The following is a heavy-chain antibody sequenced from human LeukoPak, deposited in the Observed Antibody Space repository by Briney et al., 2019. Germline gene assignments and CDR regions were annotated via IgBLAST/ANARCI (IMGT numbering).Heavy chain of an antibody. J-gene: IGHJ4*02. Sequence: GGSLRLSCGASGFTFSTHDMHWVRQAPGKGLEWVAFIRYDGSHEYYADSVKGRFTISRDNSKNTLYLQMNSVRSEDTALYYCAKPSGSGVDYWGQGTLVTVSS. D-gene: IGHD1-26*01. CDR3: AKPSGSGVDY. CDR1: GFTFSTHD. CDR2: IRYDGSHE. V-gene: IGHV3-30*02.